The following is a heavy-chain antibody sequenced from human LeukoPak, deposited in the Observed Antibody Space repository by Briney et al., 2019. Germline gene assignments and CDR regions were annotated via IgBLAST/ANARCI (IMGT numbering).Heavy chain of an antibody. CDR2: ISAYNGNT. J-gene: IGHJ4*02. Sequence: ASVKVSCKASGYTFTSYGISWVRQAPGQGLEWMGRISAYNGNTNHAQKLQGRVTMTTDTSTSTAYMELRSLRSDDTAVYYCARGGGTMVRGVIIKGYFDYWGQGTLVTVSS. D-gene: IGHD3-10*01. CDR3: ARGGGTMVRGVIIKGYFDY. CDR1: GYTFTSYG. V-gene: IGHV1-18*01.